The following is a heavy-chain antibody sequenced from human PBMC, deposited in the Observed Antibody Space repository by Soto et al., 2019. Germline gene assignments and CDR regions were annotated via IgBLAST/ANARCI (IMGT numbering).Heavy chain of an antibody. V-gene: IGHV4-34*01. CDR3: ATYYYYYGMDV. Sequence: SETLSLTCAVYGGSFSGYYWSWIRQPPGKGLEWIGEINHSGSTNYNPSLKSRVTISVDTSKNQFSLKRSSVTAADTAVYYCATYYYYYGMDVWGQGTTVTVSS. J-gene: IGHJ6*02. CDR2: INHSGST. CDR1: GGSFSGYY.